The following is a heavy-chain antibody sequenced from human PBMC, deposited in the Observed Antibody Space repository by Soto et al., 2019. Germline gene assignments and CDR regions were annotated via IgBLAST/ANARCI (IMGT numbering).Heavy chain of an antibody. J-gene: IGHJ5*02. Sequence: SETLSLTCTVSGGSITSGGSFWSWIRQHPGKGPEWIAFIGYSGATSYNPSLASRVTISADTYKSQFSLNLRSVTAADTAVYYCARRGPSSKWFVTWGQGTLVTVSS. CDR3: ARRGPSSKWFVT. D-gene: IGHD6-6*01. V-gene: IGHV4-31*03. CDR2: IGYSGAT. CDR1: GGSITSGGSF.